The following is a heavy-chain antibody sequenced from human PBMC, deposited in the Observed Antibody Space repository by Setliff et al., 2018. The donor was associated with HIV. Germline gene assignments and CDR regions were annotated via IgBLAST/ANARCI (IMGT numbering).Heavy chain of an antibody. D-gene: IGHD1-26*01. CDR3: ARDHHSGRGSNFPWYSDL. Sequence: ASVKVSCKASGYTLSNYGITWVRQAPGQGLEWMGWITSYNGNTNYAKKYKGRVTMTTDTSTSIAYMDQKSLRSENTAVYYCARDHHSGRGSNFPWYSDLWGRGTLVTVSS. V-gene: IGHV1-18*01. J-gene: IGHJ2*01. CDR2: ITSYNGNT. CDR1: GYTLSNYG.